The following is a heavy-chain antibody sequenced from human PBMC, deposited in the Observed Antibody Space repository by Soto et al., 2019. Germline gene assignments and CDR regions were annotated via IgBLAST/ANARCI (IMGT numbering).Heavy chain of an antibody. Sequence: WETLTLTCAVYGGSFSGYYWSWIRQPPGKGLEWIGEINHSGSTNYNPSLKSRVTISVDTSKNQFSLKLSSVTAADTAVYYCARARTWRSYLGHYYYGMDVWGQGTTVTVSS. CDR1: GGSFSGYY. CDR3: ARARTWRSYLGHYYYGMDV. J-gene: IGHJ6*02. CDR2: INHSGST. D-gene: IGHD3-16*02. V-gene: IGHV4-34*01.